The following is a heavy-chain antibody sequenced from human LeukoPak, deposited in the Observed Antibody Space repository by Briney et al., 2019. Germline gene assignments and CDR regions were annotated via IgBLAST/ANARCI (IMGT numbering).Heavy chain of an antibody. CDR3: ARDYHRTFYY. V-gene: IGHV3-53*01. CDR2: IYSGGST. CDR1: GFTFSSNY. J-gene: IGHJ4*02. Sequence: PGGXLXXSCAASGFTFSSNYMSWVRQAPGKGLEWVSVIYSGGSTYYTDCVTGGLTISRENTKNTLYLQMNSLRAEDTAVYYCARDYHRTFYYWGQGTLVTVSS. D-gene: IGHD1-7*01.